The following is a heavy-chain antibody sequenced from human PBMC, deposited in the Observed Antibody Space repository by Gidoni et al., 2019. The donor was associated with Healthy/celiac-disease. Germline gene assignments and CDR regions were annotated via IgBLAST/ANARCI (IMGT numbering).Heavy chain of an antibody. CDR3: AREVVTGTGWYFDL. CDR2: IWYDGSNK. D-gene: IGHD1-20*01. Sequence: QVQLVESGGGVVQPGRSLRLSCAASGFTFSSYGMHWVRQAPGKGLEWVAVIWYDGSNKYYADSVKGRFTISRDNSKNTLYLQMNSLRAEDTAVYYCAREVVTGTGWYFDLWGRGTLVTVSS. V-gene: IGHV3-33*01. J-gene: IGHJ2*01. CDR1: GFTFSSYG.